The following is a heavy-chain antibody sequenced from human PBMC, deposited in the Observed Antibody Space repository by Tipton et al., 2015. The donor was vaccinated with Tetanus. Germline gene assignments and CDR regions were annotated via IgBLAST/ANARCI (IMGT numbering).Heavy chain of an antibody. CDR1: GFYFPVYA. J-gene: IGHJ4*02. CDR3: ARAFCNYNCYGGYFDY. D-gene: IGHD2-21*01. V-gene: IGHV3-23*01. CDR2: ISGSGDRT. Sequence: SLRLSCAASGFYFPVYAVSWVRQVPGKGLEWVSSISGSGDRTYYSDSVEGRFTISRDNSANRLFLQMNSLKADDTAVYYCARAFCNYNCYGGYFDYWGQGTLVTVSS.